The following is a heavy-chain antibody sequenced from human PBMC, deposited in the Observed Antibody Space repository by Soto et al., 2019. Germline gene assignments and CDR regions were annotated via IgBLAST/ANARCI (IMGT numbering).Heavy chain of an antibody. CDR1: GFTFSSYG. V-gene: IGHV3-33*01. CDR2: IWYDGSNK. CDR3: ARAGYYGSGSYYNYYYGMDV. D-gene: IGHD3-10*01. J-gene: IGHJ6*02. Sequence: HPGGSLRLSCAASGFTFSSYGMHWVRQAPGKGLEWVAVIWYDGSNKYYADSVKGRFTISRDNSKNTLYLQMNSLRAEDTAVYYCARAGYYGSGSYYNYYYGMDVWGQGTTVTVSS.